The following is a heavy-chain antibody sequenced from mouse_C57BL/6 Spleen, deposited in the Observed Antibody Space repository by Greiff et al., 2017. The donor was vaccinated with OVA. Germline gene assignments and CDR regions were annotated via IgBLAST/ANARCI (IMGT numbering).Heavy chain of an antibody. V-gene: IGHV1-69*01. CDR3: ARGYYYGSSHPWFAY. CDR2: IDPSDSYT. Sequence: QVQLQQSGAELVMPGASVKLSCKASGYTFTSYWMHWVKQRPGQGLEWIGEIDPSDSYTNYNQKFKGKSTLTVDKSSSTAYMQLSSLTSEDSAVYYCARGYYYGSSHPWFAYWGQGTLVTVSA. D-gene: IGHD1-1*01. J-gene: IGHJ3*01. CDR1: GYTFTSYW.